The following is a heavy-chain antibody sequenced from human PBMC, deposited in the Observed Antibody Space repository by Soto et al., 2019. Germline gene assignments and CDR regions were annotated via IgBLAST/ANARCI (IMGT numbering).Heavy chain of an antibody. CDR3: AREDITMVRGVIDHDAFDI. CDR1: GFTFSSYW. V-gene: IGHV3-7*01. CDR2: VKQDGSEK. D-gene: IGHD3-10*01. J-gene: IGHJ3*02. Sequence: PGGSLRLSCAASGFTFSSYWMSWVRQAPGKGLEWVANVKQDGSEKYYVDSVKGRFTISRDNAKNSLYLQMNSLRAEDTAVYYSAREDITMVRGVIDHDAFDIWGQGTMVTVSS.